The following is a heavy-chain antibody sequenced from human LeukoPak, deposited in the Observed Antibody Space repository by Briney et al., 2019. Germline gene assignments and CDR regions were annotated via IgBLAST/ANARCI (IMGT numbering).Heavy chain of an antibody. CDR2: IYYNGST. Sequence: SETLSLTCTVSGGSISSSSYYWGWIRQPPGKGLEWIGSIYYNGSTYYNPSLKSRVTISVDTSKNQFSLKLSSVTAADTAVYYCARHPDRVVVAATYFDYWGQGTLVTVSS. J-gene: IGHJ4*02. CDR3: ARHPDRVVVAATYFDY. V-gene: IGHV4-39*01. D-gene: IGHD2-15*01. CDR1: GGSISSSSYY.